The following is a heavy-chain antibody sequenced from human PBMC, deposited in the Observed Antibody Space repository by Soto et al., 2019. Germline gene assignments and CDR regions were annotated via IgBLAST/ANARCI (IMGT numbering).Heavy chain of an antibody. D-gene: IGHD2-2*01. CDR3: AKDRAGSTDGMDV. V-gene: IGHV3-30*18. CDR1: GFTFSSYG. CDR2: ISYDGSNK. Sequence: GGSLRFSCAASGFTFSSYGMHWVRQAPGKGLEWVAVISYDGSNKYYADSVKGRFTISRDNSKNTLYLQMNSLRAEDTAVYYCAKDRAGSTDGMDVWGQGTTVTVSS. J-gene: IGHJ6*02.